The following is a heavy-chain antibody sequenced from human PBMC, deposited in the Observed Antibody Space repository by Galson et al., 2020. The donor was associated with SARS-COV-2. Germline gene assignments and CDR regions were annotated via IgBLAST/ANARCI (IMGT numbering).Heavy chain of an antibody. J-gene: IGHJ2*01. V-gene: IGHV3-48*03. CDR3: ARDGGAYGVEYFDL. Sequence: GESLKISCAASGFTFSSYEMNWVRQAPGKGLEWVSYISSSGSTIYYADSVKGRFTISRDNAKNSLYLQMNSLRAEDTAVYYCARDGGAYGVEYFDLWGRGTLVTVSS. D-gene: IGHD4-17*01. CDR1: GFTFSSYE. CDR2: ISSSGSTI.